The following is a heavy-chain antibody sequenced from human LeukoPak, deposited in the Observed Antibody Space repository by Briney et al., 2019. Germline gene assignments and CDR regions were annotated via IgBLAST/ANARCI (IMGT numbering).Heavy chain of an antibody. D-gene: IGHD3-10*01. Sequence: SETLSLTCTVSGYSISSAYYWGWIRQPPGKGLEWIGSIYHSGSTYYNPSLKSRVTISVDTSKNQFSLKLSSVTAADTAVYYCARGRHYYGSGTNWGYFDYWGQGTLVTVSS. V-gene: IGHV4-38-2*02. CDR1: GYSISSAYY. CDR3: ARGRHYYGSGTNWGYFDY. CDR2: IYHSGST. J-gene: IGHJ4*02.